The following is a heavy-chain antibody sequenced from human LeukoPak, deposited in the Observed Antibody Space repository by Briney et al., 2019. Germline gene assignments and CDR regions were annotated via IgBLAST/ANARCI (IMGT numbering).Heavy chain of an antibody. J-gene: IGHJ4*02. CDR3: AKRGVVVRVFLVGFHKEAYYFDS. CDR1: GITLSNYG. Sequence: GSLRLPCAVSGITLSNYGMSWVRQAPGKGLEWVAGLSGSGGGTNYADSVQGRFTISRGNPKNTLYLQMNSLRAEDTAVYFCAKRGVVVRVFLVGFHKEAYYFDSWGQGALVTVSS. D-gene: IGHD3-10*01. CDR2: LSGSGGGT. V-gene: IGHV3-23*01.